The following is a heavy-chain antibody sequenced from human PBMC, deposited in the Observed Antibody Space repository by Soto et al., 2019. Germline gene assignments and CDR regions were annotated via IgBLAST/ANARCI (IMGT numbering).Heavy chain of an antibody. V-gene: IGHV3-33*03. CDR3: AKEIWYSSGWYYFDY. Sequence: GGSLRLSCAASGFSFSSYGMHWVRQAPGKGLEWVAVIWYDGSNKYYADSVKGRFTISRDNSKNTLYLQMSSLRADDTAVYYCAKEIWYSSGWYYFDYWGQGALVTVSS. CDR2: IWYDGSNK. D-gene: IGHD6-19*01. CDR1: GFSFSSYG. J-gene: IGHJ4*02.